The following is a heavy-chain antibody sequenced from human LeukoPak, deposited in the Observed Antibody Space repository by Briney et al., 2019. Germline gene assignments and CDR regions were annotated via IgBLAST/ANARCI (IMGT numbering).Heavy chain of an antibody. CDR3: ARQAYDSSGYYYFDY. V-gene: IGHV5-51*01. CDR2: IYPGDSDT. J-gene: IGHJ4*02. Sequence: GESLKISCKGSGYSFTSYWIGWVRQMPGKGLEWMGIIYPGDSDTRYSPSFQGQVTFSADKSISTAYLQWSSLKASDTAMYYCARQAYDSSGYYYFDYWGQGTLVTVSS. CDR1: GYSFTSYW. D-gene: IGHD3-22*01.